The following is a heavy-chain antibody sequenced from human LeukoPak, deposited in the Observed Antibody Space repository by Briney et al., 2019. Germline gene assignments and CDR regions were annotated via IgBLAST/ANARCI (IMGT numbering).Heavy chain of an antibody. CDR1: GESFSGYY. Sequence: SETLSLTCAVYGESFSGYYWSWIRQTPGQGLEWIGEINDSETTNYNPSLKSRATISVDTSKNQFSLKLSSVTAADTAFYYCAIEACSGGDCTNFDYCGQGTLVTVSS. CDR2: INDSETT. J-gene: IGHJ4*02. D-gene: IGHD2-21*01. V-gene: IGHV4-34*01. CDR3: AIEACSGGDCTNFDY.